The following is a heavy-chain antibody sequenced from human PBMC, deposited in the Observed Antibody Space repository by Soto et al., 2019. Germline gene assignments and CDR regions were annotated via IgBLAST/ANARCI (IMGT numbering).Heavy chain of an antibody. CDR3: AKARVRIVGANSFDY. CDR1: GFTFSNYG. CDR2: ISDDGDKR. Sequence: LILSCVGSGFTFSNYGMHWVRQPPGKGLERVALISDDGDKRYYEDSVRGRLIISRDNSKDTLYLQMNSLGPDDTAVYFCAKARVRIVGANSFDYWGKGTPVTVSS. V-gene: IGHV3-30*18. D-gene: IGHD1-26*01. J-gene: IGHJ4*02.